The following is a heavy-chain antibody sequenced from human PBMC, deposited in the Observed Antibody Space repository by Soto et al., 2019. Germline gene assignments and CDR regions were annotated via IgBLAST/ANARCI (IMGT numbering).Heavy chain of an antibody. Sequence: GGSLRLSCAASGFTFSNAWMSWVRQAPGKGLEWVGRIKSKTDGGTTDYAAPVKGRFTISRDDSKNTLYLQMNSLKTEDTAVYYCTTDANAYSSLTPAIDYYYYGMDVWGQGTTVTVS. J-gene: IGHJ6*02. V-gene: IGHV3-15*01. CDR3: TTDANAYSSLTPAIDYYYYGMDV. CDR1: GFTFSNAW. CDR2: IKSKTDGGTT. D-gene: IGHD6-6*01.